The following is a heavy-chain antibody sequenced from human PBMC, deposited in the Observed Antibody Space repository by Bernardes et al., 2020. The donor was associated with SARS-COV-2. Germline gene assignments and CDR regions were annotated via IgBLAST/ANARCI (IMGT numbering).Heavy chain of an antibody. CDR2: IYYSGTT. V-gene: IGHV4-4*02. J-gene: IGHJ3*02. CDR1: GDSISSSNW. CDR3: ARVADLHSFDI. Sequence: SETLSLTCAVSGDSISSSNWWSCVRQPPGKGLEWIGEIYYSGTTDYNPSLRSRVAMSVDKSMTHFSLKLTSVTAADTAVYYCARVADLHSFDIWGQGTMVTVSS.